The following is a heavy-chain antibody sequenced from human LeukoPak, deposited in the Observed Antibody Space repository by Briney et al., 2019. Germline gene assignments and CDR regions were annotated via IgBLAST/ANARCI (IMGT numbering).Heavy chain of an antibody. D-gene: IGHD3-22*01. Sequence: SGTLSLTCAVSGDSISSQSWWSWVRQPPGKGLEWIGEIHHTGSTNYNPSLKSRVTIAVDKSKDQFSLKLTSMTAADTAAYYCARKGLRHGYVPLDYWGQGILVTVSS. CDR1: GDSISSQSW. CDR2: IHHTGST. CDR3: ARKGLRHGYVPLDY. J-gene: IGHJ4*02. V-gene: IGHV4-4*02.